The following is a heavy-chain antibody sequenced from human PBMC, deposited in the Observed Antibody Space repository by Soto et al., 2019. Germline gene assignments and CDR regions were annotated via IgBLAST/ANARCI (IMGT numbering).Heavy chain of an antibody. D-gene: IGHD5-18*01. V-gene: IGHV3-21*01. CDR2: ISSSSSYI. Sequence: GGSLRLSCAASGFTFSSYSMNWVRQAPGKGLEWVSSISSSSSYICYADSEKGRFTISRDNAKNSLYLQMNSLRAEDTAVYYCARGDGYSYGYDYWGQGTLVTVSS. CDR3: ARGDGYSYGYDY. J-gene: IGHJ4*02. CDR1: GFTFSSYS.